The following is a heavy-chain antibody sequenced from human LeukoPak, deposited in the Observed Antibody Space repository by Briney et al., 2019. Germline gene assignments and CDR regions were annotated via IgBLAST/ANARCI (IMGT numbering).Heavy chain of an antibody. V-gene: IGHV4-59*01. CDR1: GGSISSYY. Sequence: ASETLSLTCTVSGGSISSYYWSWIRQPPGKGLEWIGYIYYSGSTNYNPSLKSRVTISVDTSKNQFSLKLSSVTAADTAVNYCARGGSGGQTDHYDYWGQGTLVTVSS. CDR3: ARGGSGGQTDHYDY. D-gene: IGHD5-12*01. CDR2: IYYSGST. J-gene: IGHJ4*02.